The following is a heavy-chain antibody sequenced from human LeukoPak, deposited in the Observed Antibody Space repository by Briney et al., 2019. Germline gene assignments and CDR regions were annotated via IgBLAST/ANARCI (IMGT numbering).Heavy chain of an antibody. J-gene: IGHJ4*02. D-gene: IGHD3-22*01. CDR1: GFTFSSYS. Sequence: QPGGSLRLSCAASGFTFSSYSMNWVRQAPGKGPEWVSYISSSSSTIYYADSVKGRFTISRDNAKNSLYLQMNSLRAEDTAVYYCAREVSYYDSSGYDDYWGQGTLVTVSS. V-gene: IGHV3-48*01. CDR3: AREVSYYDSSGYDDY. CDR2: ISSSSSTI.